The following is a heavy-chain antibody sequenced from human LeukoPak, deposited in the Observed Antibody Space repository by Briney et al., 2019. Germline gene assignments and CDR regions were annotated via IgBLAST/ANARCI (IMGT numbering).Heavy chain of an antibody. CDR2: ISAYNGNA. J-gene: IGHJ4*02. Sequence: ASVKVSCKASGYTFTSYGISWMRQAPGQGLEWMGWISAYNGNANYAQKLQGRVTMTTDTSTSTAYMELRSLGSDDTAVYYCAREGATYYYDSSGYRYWGQGTLVTVSS. D-gene: IGHD3-22*01. CDR3: AREGATYYYDSSGYRY. V-gene: IGHV1-18*01. CDR1: GYTFTSYG.